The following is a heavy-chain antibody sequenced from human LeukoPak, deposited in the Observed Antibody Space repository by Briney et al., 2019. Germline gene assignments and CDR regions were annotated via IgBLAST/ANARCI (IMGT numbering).Heavy chain of an antibody. CDR1: GGSISSYY. CDR2: IYYSGST. J-gene: IGHJ5*02. D-gene: IGHD3-10*01. CDR3: ARDRGWRGYYNWFDP. V-gene: IGHV4-59*01. Sequence: NTSETLSLTCTVSGGSISSYYWSWIRQPPGKGLEWIGYIYYSGSTNYNPSLKSRVTISVDTSKNQFSLKLSSVTAADTAVYYCARDRGWRGYYNWFDPWGQGTLVTVSS.